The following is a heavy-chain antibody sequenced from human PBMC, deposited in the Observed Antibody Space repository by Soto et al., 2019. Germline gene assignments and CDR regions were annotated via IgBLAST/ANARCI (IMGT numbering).Heavy chain of an antibody. CDR3: TRVLQYCSGGSCYPSFFDY. J-gene: IGHJ4*02. D-gene: IGHD2-15*01. CDR1: GFTFGDYA. V-gene: IGHV3-49*03. CDR2: IRSKAYGGTT. Sequence: GGSLRLSCTASGFTFGDYAMSGFRQDPGKGLEWVGFIRSKAYGGTTEYAASVKGRFTISRDDSKSIAYLQMNSLKTEDTAVYYCTRVLQYCSGGSCYPSFFDYWGQGTLVTVSS.